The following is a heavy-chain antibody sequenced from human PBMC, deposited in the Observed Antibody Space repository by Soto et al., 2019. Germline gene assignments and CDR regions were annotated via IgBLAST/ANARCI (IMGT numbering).Heavy chain of an antibody. CDR1: GFTFTSYA. CDR3: AKDQFTGGYGDPRGYFDY. Sequence: GGSLRLSCAASGFTFTSYAMTWVRQAPGKGLEWVSAISGSGHSTYYADSVKGRFTISRDNSKNTLFLQMNSLRAEDTAVYYCAKDQFTGGYGDPRGYFDYWGQGTLVTVSS. V-gene: IGHV3-23*01. CDR2: ISGSGHST. D-gene: IGHD4-17*01. J-gene: IGHJ4*02.